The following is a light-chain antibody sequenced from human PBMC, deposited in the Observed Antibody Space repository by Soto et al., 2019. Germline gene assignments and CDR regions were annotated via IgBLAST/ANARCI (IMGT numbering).Light chain of an antibody. V-gene: IGKV3-20*01. J-gene: IGKJ1*01. Sequence: EIVLKQSPGTLSLSTRERATLSCRASQSVSNNYLAWYQQKPGQAPRLLIYGASNRATGIPDRFSGSGSGTDFTLTISRLEPEDFAVYYCQQYGSSGTFGQGTKVDIK. CDR1: QSVSNNY. CDR3: QQYGSSGT. CDR2: GAS.